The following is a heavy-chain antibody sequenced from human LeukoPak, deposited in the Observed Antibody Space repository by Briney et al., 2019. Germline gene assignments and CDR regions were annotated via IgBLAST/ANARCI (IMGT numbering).Heavy chain of an antibody. J-gene: IGHJ4*02. V-gene: IGHV3-30*02. CDR2: IRYDGRNK. CDR1: GFTLSTYG. Sequence: GSLRLSCAASGFTLSTYGMHWVRQAPGKGLEWVAFIRYDGRNKYYADSVKGRFTISRDNSKNTLCLQMYSLRAEDTAVYYCAKEIWPTVTTPGHTHFDYWGQGTLVTVSS. D-gene: IGHD4-17*01. CDR3: AKEIWPTVTTPGHTHFDY.